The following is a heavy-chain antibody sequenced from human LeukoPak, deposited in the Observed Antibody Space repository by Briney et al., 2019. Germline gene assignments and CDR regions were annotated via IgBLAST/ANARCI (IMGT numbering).Heavy chain of an antibody. CDR1: GFTFTSYS. V-gene: IGHV3-23*01. D-gene: IGHD5-24*01. CDR2: SGTNT. CDR3: ARDKWLDY. Sequence: PGGSLRLSCAASGFTFTSYSMIWVRQAPGKGLEWVSTSGTNTYYADSVKGRFTISRDNSKNTLFLQMNSLRAEVTAVYHCARDKWLDYWGQGTLVTVSS. J-gene: IGHJ4*02.